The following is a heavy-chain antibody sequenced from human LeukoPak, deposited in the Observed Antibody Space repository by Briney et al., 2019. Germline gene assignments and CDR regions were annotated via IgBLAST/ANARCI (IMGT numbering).Heavy chain of an antibody. J-gene: IGHJ4*02. Sequence: SETLSLTCTVSGGSISSYYWSWIRQPPGKGLEWIGYIYYSGGTNYNPSLKSRVTISVDTSKNQFSLNLSSVTAADTAVYYCARVNSGYGGRLFDYWGQGTLVTVSS. CDR1: GGSISSYY. D-gene: IGHD4-23*01. CDR2: IYYSGGT. V-gene: IGHV4-59*01. CDR3: ARVNSGYGGRLFDY.